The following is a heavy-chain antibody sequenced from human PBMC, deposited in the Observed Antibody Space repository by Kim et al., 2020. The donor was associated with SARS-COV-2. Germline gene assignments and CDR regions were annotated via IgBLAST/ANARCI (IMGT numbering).Heavy chain of an antibody. CDR3: ARGGESDAFDI. D-gene: IGHD4-17*01. Sequence: ANYAQKYQGRGTITADESTRTAYMERSSLRSEDTAVYYCARGGESDAFDIWGQGTMVTVSS. V-gene: IGHV1-69*01. J-gene: IGHJ3*02. CDR2: A.